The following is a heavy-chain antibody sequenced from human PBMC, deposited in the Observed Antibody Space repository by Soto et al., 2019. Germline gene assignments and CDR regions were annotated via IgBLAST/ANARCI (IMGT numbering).Heavy chain of an antibody. CDR3: ARGGDDDSNYGRGYFDY. Sequence: QVQLVQSGAEVKKPGSSVKVSCKASGGTFSSYAISWVRQAPGQGLEWMGGIIPIFGTANYAQKFQGRVTITADESTSTAYMELSSLRSADTAVYYCARGGDDDSNYGRGYFDYWGQGTLVTVSS. D-gene: IGHD4-4*01. CDR2: IIPIFGTA. CDR1: GGTFSSYA. J-gene: IGHJ4*02. V-gene: IGHV1-69*12.